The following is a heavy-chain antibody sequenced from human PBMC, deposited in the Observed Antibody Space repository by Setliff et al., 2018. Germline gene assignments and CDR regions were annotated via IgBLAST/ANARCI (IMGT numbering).Heavy chain of an antibody. V-gene: IGHV4-39*01. Sequence: SETLSLTCTVSGGSVSSGDYWWAWIRQPPGKGPEWVGSINAGGTTYSSPSLKSRIALSVDTSKNQFSLKMKSATAADAALYSCARQLGRGFWTFDVWGQGTMVTVSS. CDR1: GGSVSSGDYW. J-gene: IGHJ3*01. CDR2: INAGGTT. D-gene: IGHD3-3*01. CDR3: ARQLGRGFWTFDV.